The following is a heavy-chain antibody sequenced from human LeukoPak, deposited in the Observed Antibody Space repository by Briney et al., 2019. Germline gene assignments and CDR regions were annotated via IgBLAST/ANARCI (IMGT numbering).Heavy chain of an antibody. V-gene: IGHV3-23*01. CDR2: IGGSGANT. D-gene: IGHD2/OR15-2a*01. CDR1: GFTFSSYA. CDR3: AKDASDPRMYYFDY. J-gene: IGHJ4*02. Sequence: GGSLRLSCAASGFTFSSYAMSWVRQAPGKGLEWVSAIGGSGANTYYADSVKGRFTISRDNSKNTPYLQMSRLRAEDTAVYYCAKDASDPRMYYFDYWGQGTLVTVSS.